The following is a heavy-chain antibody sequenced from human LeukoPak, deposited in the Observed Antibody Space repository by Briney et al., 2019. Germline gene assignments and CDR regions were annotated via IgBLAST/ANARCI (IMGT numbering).Heavy chain of an antibody. CDR1: GFTFDDYT. CDR3: AKEADRIAVAGTGLDY. CDR2: ISWDGGST. V-gene: IGHV3-43*01. Sequence: GGSLRLSCAASGFTFDDYTMHWVRHAPGKGLEWVSLISWDGGSTYYADSVKGRFTISRDNSKNSLYLQMNSLRTEDAALYYCAKEADRIAVAGTGLDYWGQGTLVTVSS. D-gene: IGHD6-19*01. J-gene: IGHJ4*02.